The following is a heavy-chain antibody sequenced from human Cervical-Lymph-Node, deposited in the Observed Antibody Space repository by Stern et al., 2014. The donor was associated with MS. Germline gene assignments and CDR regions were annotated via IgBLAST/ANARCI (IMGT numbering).Heavy chain of an antibody. CDR1: GGSISSYY. CDR3: ARGATQAFDP. CDR2: IYYSWST. V-gene: IGHV4-59*01. Sequence: QLQLQESGPGLVKPSETLSLTCTVSGGSISSYYWSWIRQPPGQGLEWIGYIYYSWSTNNKPSRKRRVTISVDTSKIQFSLKLSSVTAADTAVYYCARGATQAFDPWGQGTLVTVSS. J-gene: IGHJ5*02.